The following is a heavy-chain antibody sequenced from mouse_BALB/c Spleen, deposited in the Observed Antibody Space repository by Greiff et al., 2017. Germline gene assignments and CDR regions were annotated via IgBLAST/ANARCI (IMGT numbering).Heavy chain of an antibody. CDR1: GYTFTSYT. Sequence: QVQLQQSAAELARPGASVKMSCKASGYTFTSYTMHWVKQRPGQGLEWIGYINPSSGYPEYNQKFKDKTTLTADKSSSTAYMQLSSLTSEDSAVYYCARLGIHYYGGSYWYFDVWGAGTTVTVSS. CDR2: INPSSGYP. D-gene: IGHD1-2*01. CDR3: ARLGIHYYGGSYWYFDV. J-gene: IGHJ1*01. V-gene: IGHV1-4*02.